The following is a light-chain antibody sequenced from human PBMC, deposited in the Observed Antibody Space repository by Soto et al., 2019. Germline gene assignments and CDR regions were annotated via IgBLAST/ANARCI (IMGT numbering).Light chain of an antibody. J-gene: IGLJ1*01. CDR3: CLYVGGTTYV. CDR2: DGG. Sequence: QSALTQPASVSGSPGQSITISCTGTSSDFGSPNLVSWYQQNPDKAPKVIIYDGGRRPSGVSHRFSGSKSGNTASLTISGLQAEDEADYYCCLYVGGTTYVFGTGTKVTVL. CDR1: SSDFGSPNL. V-gene: IGLV2-23*01.